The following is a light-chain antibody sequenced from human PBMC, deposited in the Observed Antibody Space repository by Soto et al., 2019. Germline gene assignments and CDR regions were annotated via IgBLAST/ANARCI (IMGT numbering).Light chain of an antibody. J-gene: IGKJ1*01. CDR2: GAS. CDR3: QQYNNWPGT. CDR1: QSVSSN. V-gene: IGKV3-15*01. Sequence: EIVMTQSPATLSVSPGERATLSCRASQSVSSNLAWYQQKPGQAPRLLIYGASTRATGIPVRFSGSGSGTAFTLTISSLQSEDFAVYYCQQYNNWPGTFGQGTKVEIK.